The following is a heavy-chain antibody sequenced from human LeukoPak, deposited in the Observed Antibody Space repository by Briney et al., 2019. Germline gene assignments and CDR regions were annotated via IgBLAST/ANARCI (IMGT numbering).Heavy chain of an antibody. J-gene: IGHJ6*03. V-gene: IGHV4-39*01. CDR3: ARHGDTVTPYYYSMDV. CDR2: IYYSGST. CDR1: GGSISRGSYY. Sequence: SETLSLTCAVSGGSISRGSYYWGWIRQPPGKGLEWIGSIYYSGSTYYNPSLKSRVTISVDTSKNQFSLKLNSVTAADTAVYYCARHGDTVTPYYYSMDVWGKGTTVTVSS. D-gene: IGHD4-17*01.